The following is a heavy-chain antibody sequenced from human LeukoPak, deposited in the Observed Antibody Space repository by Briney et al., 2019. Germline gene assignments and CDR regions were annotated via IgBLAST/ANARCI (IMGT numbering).Heavy chain of an antibody. J-gene: IGHJ6*03. CDR1: GYTFTSYG. Sequence: ASVKVSCKASGYTFTSYGISWVRQAPGQGLEWMGWISAYNGNTNYAQNLQGRVTMTTDTSTRTAYMDLRSLRSDDTAVYYCARDRSVGSSWYYYYMDVWGKGTTVTISS. CDR2: ISAYNGNT. V-gene: IGHV1-18*01. CDR3: ARDRSVGSSWYYYYMDV. D-gene: IGHD6-13*01.